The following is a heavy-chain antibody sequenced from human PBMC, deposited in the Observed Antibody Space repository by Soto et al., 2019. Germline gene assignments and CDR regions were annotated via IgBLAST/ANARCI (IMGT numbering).Heavy chain of an antibody. V-gene: IGHV1-69*01. Sequence: QVQLVQSGAEVKKPGSSVKVSCKASGGTFSSYAISWVRQAPGQGLEWLGGIIPSSETPTYAQKFQGRVTMTADESKSTAYMELSSLRSEDTAVYYCARSQGSSTSLEIYYYYYYGMDVWGQGTTVTVYS. J-gene: IGHJ6*02. D-gene: IGHD2-2*01. CDR1: GGTFSSYA. CDR3: ARSQGSSTSLEIYYYYYYGMDV. CDR2: IIPSSETP.